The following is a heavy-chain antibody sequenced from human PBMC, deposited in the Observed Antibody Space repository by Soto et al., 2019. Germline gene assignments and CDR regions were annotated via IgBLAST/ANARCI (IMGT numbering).Heavy chain of an antibody. V-gene: IGHV3-23*01. CDR3: AGNWSGYYTPFDY. J-gene: IGHJ4*02. Sequence: PGGSLRLSCAASGFTFSSYAMSWVRQAPGKGLEWVSAISGSGGSTYYADSVKGRFTISRDNSKNTLYLQMNSLRAEDTAVYYWAGNWSGYYTPFDYWGQGTLVTVAS. CDR2: ISGSGGST. CDR1: GFTFSSYA. D-gene: IGHD3-3*01.